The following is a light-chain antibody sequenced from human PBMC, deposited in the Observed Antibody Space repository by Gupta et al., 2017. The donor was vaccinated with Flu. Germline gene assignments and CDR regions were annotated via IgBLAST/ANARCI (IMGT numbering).Light chain of an antibody. CDR3: SSYTSSNSWE. CDR2: EVI. J-gene: IGLJ3*02. V-gene: IGLV2-14*01. CDR1: SSDVGGYNY. Sequence: QSALTQPASVSGSPGQSITISCTGTSSDVGGYNYVSWYQHHPGNTPKLIIDEVINRPSGVSNRVSGSNSGNTASLTTSGLQADDEADYYCSSYTSSNSWEFGGGTKLTVL.